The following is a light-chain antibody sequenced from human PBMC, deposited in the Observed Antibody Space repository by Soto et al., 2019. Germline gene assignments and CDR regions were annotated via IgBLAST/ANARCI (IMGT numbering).Light chain of an antibody. J-gene: IGLJ1*01. CDR3: CLYASSSTYV. CDR1: SSDVGSYNL. CDR2: EGT. Sequence: QSVLTQPASVSGSPGQSITISCTGTSSDVGSYNLVSWYQQHPGKAPKLMIYEGTKRPSGVSERFSGSRSGNTATLTISGLHAEDEADYFCCLYASSSTYVFGSGTKVIVL. V-gene: IGLV2-23*01.